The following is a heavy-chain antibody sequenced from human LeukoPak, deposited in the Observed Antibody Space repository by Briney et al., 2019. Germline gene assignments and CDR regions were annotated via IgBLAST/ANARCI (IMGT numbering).Heavy chain of an antibody. J-gene: IGHJ1*01. Sequence: GASVKVSCKASGYTFPSYFMHWVRQAPGQGLEWMGIINPSGGSTSYAQKFQGRVTMTRDTSTSTVYMELSSLRSEDTAVYYCARESVVVVTAQAFQHWGQGTLVTVSS. D-gene: IGHD2-21*02. CDR1: GYTFPSYF. V-gene: IGHV1-46*01. CDR2: INPSGGST. CDR3: ARESVVVVTAQAFQH.